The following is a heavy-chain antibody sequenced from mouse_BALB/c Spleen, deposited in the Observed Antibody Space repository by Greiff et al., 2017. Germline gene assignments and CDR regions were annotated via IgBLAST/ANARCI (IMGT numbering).Heavy chain of an antibody. Sequence: QVQLQQSGAELARPGASVKLSCKASGYTFTSYWMQWVKQRPGQGLEWIGAIYPGDGDTRYTQKFKGKATLTADKSSSTAYMQLSSLASEDSAVYYCARGYDGKLLGYAMDYWGQGTSVTVSS. CDR2: IYPGDGDT. V-gene: IGHV1-87*01. J-gene: IGHJ4*01. D-gene: IGHD2-14*01. CDR1: GYTFTSYW. CDR3: ARGYDGKLLGYAMDY.